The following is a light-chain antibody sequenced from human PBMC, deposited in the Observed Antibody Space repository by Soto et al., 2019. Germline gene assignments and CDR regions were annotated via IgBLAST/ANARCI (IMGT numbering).Light chain of an antibody. J-gene: IGKJ1*01. CDR3: LQDYNYPPT. V-gene: IGKV1-6*01. CDR1: QDIGND. Sequence: ATQMTQSPSSLSASVGDRVTITCRASQDIGNDLGWYQQKPGKAPNLLIYAASSLQGGVPSRFSGSGSGTDFTLTISSLQPEDCATYYCLQDYNYPPTFGPGTRVEIK. CDR2: AAS.